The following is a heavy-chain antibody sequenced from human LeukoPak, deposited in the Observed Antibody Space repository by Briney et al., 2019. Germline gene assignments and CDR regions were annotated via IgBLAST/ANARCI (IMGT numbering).Heavy chain of an antibody. V-gene: IGHV3-21*01. J-gene: IGHJ3*02. CDR2: ISSSSSYI. CDR1: GFTFSSFS. D-gene: IGHD3-22*01. CDR3: ARADLIVVRAFDI. Sequence: GGSLRLSCAASGFTFSSFSMNWVRQAPGKGLEWVSSISSSSSYIYYADSVKGRFTISRDNAKNSLYLQMNSLRAEDTAVYYCARADLIVVRAFDIWGQGTMVTASS.